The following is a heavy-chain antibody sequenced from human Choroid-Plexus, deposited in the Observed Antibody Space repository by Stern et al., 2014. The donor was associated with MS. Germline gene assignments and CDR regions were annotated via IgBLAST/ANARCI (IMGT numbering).Heavy chain of an antibody. J-gene: IGHJ5*02. V-gene: IGHV3-30*18. CDR1: GFTLGSCA. Sequence: VQLVESGGGVVQPGRPLRLSCVASGFTLGSCAMHWVRQAPGKGLAWVAVVSYDGSNKYYADSVKGRFTISRDNSQNTLYMQMSSLRPEDTAVYYCAKDRQYLTYFFDHWGQGSLVTVSS. CDR2: VSYDGSNK. CDR3: AKDRQYLTYFFDH. D-gene: IGHD2/OR15-2a*01.